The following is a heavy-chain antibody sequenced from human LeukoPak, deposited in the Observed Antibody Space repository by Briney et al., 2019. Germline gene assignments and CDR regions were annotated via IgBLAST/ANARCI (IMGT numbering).Heavy chain of an antibody. J-gene: IGHJ4*02. Sequence: SETLSLTCTVSGGSISSHYWSWIRQPPGKGLAWIGYIYYSGSTNYNPSLKSRVTISVDTSKNQFSLKLSSVTAADTAVYYCAREPYYYYGSGSPDYWGQGTLVTVSS. V-gene: IGHV4-59*11. CDR2: IYYSGST. CDR1: GGSISSHY. D-gene: IGHD3-10*01. CDR3: AREPYYYYGSGSPDY.